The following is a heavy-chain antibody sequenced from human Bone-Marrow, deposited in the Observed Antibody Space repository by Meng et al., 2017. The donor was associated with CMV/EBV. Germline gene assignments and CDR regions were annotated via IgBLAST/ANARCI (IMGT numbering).Heavy chain of an antibody. V-gene: IGHV3-21*01. CDR2: ISSSSSFI. D-gene: IGHD3-10*01. Sequence: GESLKISCAASGFSFSSYGMNWVRQAPGKGLEWVSSISSSSSFIYYADSVKGRFTISRDNAKNSLYLQMNSLRAEDTAVYYCARDLSEGVPDYWGQGTLVTVSS. CDR3: ARDLSEGVPDY. J-gene: IGHJ4*02. CDR1: GFSFSSYG.